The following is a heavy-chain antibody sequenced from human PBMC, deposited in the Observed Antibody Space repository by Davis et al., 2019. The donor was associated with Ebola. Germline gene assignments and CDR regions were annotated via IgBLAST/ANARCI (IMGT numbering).Heavy chain of an antibody. CDR1: GFSVSDNY. D-gene: IGHD3-3*01. Sequence: PGGSLRLSCAASGFSVSDNYMSWVRQAPGKGPEWVAVYWQDGSDTFYSDPVRGLFTISRDTSKKTIFLEMNNLRVDDTAVYYCAREITILDYYYLDVWGKGTAVTVSS. CDR2: YWQDGSDT. CDR3: AREITILDYYYLDV. J-gene: IGHJ6*03. V-gene: IGHV3-33*08.